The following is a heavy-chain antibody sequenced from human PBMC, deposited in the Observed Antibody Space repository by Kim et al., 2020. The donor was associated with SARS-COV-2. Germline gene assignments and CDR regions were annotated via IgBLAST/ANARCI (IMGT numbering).Heavy chain of an antibody. D-gene: IGHD3-3*01. J-gene: IGHJ5*02. CDR3: ARVFSYYDFWSGSWWFDP. CDR2: INHSGST. Sequence: SETLSLTCAVYGGSFSGYYWSWIRQPPGKGLEWIGEINHSGSTNYNPSLKSRVTISVDTSKNQFSLKLSSVTAADTAVYYCARVFSYYDFWSGSWWFDPWGQGTLVTVSS. CDR1: GGSFSGYY. V-gene: IGHV4-34*01.